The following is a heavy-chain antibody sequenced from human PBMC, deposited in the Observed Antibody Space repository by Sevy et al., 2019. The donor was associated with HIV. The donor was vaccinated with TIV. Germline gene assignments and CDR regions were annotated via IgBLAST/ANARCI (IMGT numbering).Heavy chain of an antibody. CDR2: IYPGDSDT. V-gene: IGHV5-51*01. J-gene: IGHJ4*02. D-gene: IGHD2-15*01. CDR1: GYSFTSYW. CDR3: ARLRCCSGGSCSNFDY. Sequence: GESLKISCKGSGYSFTSYWIGWVRQMPGKGLEWMGIIYPGDSDTRYSPSFQGQVTISADKSISTAYLQWSSLKASDTAMYYCARLRCCSGGSCSNFDYWGQGTLVTVSS.